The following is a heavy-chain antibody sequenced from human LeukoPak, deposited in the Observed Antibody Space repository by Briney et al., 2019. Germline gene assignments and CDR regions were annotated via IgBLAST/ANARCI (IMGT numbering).Heavy chain of an antibody. D-gene: IGHD6-19*01. J-gene: IGHJ4*02. V-gene: IGHV3-23*01. CDR1: GFTFSSYA. CDR3: AKGHARIAVAGTEYYFDY. CDR2: ISGSGGST. Sequence: PGGSLRLSCAASGFTFSSYAMSWVRQAPGKGLEWVSAISGSGGSTYDADSVKGRFTISRDNSKNTLYLQMNSLRAEDTAVYYCAKGHARIAVAGTEYYFDYWGQGTLVTVSS.